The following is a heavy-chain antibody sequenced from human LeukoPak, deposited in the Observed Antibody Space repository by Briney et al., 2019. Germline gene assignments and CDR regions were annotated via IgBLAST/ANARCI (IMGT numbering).Heavy chain of an antibody. J-gene: IGHJ3*02. Sequence: GGSLRLSCAASGFTFSSYGMHWVRQAPGKGLEWVAFIRYDGSNKYYADSMKGRFTISRDNAKNSLSLQMNSLRAEDTAVYYCARASYYYDSSGSEIDAFDIWGQGTMVTVSS. CDR3: ARASYYYDSSGSEIDAFDI. D-gene: IGHD3-22*01. CDR1: GFTFSSYG. CDR2: IRYDGSNK. V-gene: IGHV3-30*02.